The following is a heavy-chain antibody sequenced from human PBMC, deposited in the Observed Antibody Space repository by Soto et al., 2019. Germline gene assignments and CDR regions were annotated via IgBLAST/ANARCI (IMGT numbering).Heavy chain of an antibody. CDR1: GFSISSGDYY. D-gene: IGHD6-6*01. CDR3: AKNIAARPYNWFGP. V-gene: IGHV4-30-4*01. Sequence: PSETLSLTCTVSGFSISSGDYYWSWIRQPPGKGLEWIGYIYYSGSTYYNPSLKSRVTISVDTSKNQFSLKLSSVTAADTAVYYCAKNIAARPYNWFGPWGPGTLVTVSS. CDR2: IYYSGST. J-gene: IGHJ5*02.